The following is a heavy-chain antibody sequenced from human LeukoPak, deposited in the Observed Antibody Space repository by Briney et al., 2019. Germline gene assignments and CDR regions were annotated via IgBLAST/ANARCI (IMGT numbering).Heavy chain of an antibody. CDR1: GYTFTGYY. CDR2: VNPNSGGT. D-gene: IGHD6-13*01. Sequence: ASVKVSCKASGYTFTGYYMHWVRQAPGQGLEWMGWVNPNSGGTNYAQKFQGRVTMTRDTSISTAYMELSRLRSDDTAVYYCASPAAAAARKLEYWGQGTLVTVSS. V-gene: IGHV1-2*02. J-gene: IGHJ4*02. CDR3: ASPAAAAARKLEY.